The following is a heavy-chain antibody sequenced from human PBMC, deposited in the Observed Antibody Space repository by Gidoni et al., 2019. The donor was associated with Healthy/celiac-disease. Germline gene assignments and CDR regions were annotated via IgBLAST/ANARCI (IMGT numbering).Heavy chain of an antibody. CDR1: GLTSDDYT. CDR2: ISWDGGST. J-gene: IGHJ4*02. V-gene: IGHV3-43*01. D-gene: IGHD4-17*01. CDR3: AKDTAPYGAMRWDYFDY. Sequence: DVLLVESGGAVVQPGGSLRLPCAASGLTSDDYTMHWVRQAPGKGLELVSLISWDGGSTYYANSVKGRFTISRDNSKNSLYLQMNSLRTEDTALYYCAKDTAPYGAMRWDYFDYWGQGTLVTVSS.